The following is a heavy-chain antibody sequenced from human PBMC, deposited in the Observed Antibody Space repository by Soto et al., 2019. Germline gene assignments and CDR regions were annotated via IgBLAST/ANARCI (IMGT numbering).Heavy chain of an antibody. J-gene: IGHJ4*02. CDR2: IRNKFNSYTT. CDR3: VRAGVTVTPFYFDY. Sequence: EVQLVESGGGFVQPGGSLRLSCAASGFTFSDHYMDWVRQAPGKGLEWVGRIRNKFNSYTTEYAASVKGRFTMSRDDLQKSLYLQMNTLKTEDTAVYYCVRAGVTVTPFYFDYWGQGTLVAVSS. V-gene: IGHV3-72*01. CDR1: GFTFSDHY. D-gene: IGHD4-17*01.